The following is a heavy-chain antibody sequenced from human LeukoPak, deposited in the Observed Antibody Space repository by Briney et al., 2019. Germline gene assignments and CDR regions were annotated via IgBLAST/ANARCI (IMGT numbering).Heavy chain of an antibody. Sequence: SETLSLTCTVSGYSISSGYYWGWIRQPPGKGLEWIGEIYHSGTTNYNPSLKSRVTISVDKSKNQFSLKLRSVTAADMAVYYCARGDYEAFDYWGQGALVTVSS. J-gene: IGHJ4*02. D-gene: IGHD4-17*01. CDR1: GYSISSGYY. CDR3: ARGDYEAFDY. V-gene: IGHV4-38-2*02. CDR2: IYHSGTT.